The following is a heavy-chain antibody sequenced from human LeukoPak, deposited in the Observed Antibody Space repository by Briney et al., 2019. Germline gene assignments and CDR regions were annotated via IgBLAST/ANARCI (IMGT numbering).Heavy chain of an antibody. CDR3: AKSSPLTYYYGSGSLGY. J-gene: IGHJ4*02. V-gene: IGHV3-30*02. CDR1: GFTFSNYG. CDR2: IRYDGSNK. Sequence: GGSLRLSCAASGFTFSNYGMHWVRQAPGKGLEWVAFIRYDGSNKYYADSVKGRFTISRDNSKNTLYLQMNSLRAEDTAVYYCAKSSPLTYYYGSGSLGYWGQGTLVTVSS. D-gene: IGHD3-10*01.